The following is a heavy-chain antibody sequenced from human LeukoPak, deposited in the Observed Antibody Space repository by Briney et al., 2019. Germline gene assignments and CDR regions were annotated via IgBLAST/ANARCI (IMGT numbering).Heavy chain of an antibody. CDR1: GFTFGSYW. D-gene: IGHD4-17*01. CDR2: IKEDGSEK. J-gene: IGHJ5*02. Sequence: PGGSLRLSWAGSGFTFGSYWMGWVRQAPGKGLKWGASIKEDGSEKYYVDSVKGRFTISRDNAKNSLYLQMNSLRADDTAVYYCARDKHGDYVANWFDPWGQGTLVTVSS. V-gene: IGHV3-7*01. CDR3: ARDKHGDYVANWFDP.